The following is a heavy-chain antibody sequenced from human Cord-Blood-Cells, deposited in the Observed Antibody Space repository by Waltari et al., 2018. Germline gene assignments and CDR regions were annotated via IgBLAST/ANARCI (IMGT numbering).Heavy chain of an antibody. CDR1: GYTLTELY. CDR3: STDRPDIVVVPATALSGFDP. D-gene: IGHD2-2*01. CDR2: FEPEDGET. J-gene: IGHJ5*02. Sequence: QVQLVQSGAEVKKPGASVKVSCKVSGYTLTELYMHWVRQAPGKGLEWMGGFEPEDGETIYAQKFQGRGTMTEDTSTDTACMELSSLRSEDTAVYYCSTDRPDIVVVPATALSGFDPWGQGTLVTVSS. V-gene: IGHV1-24*01.